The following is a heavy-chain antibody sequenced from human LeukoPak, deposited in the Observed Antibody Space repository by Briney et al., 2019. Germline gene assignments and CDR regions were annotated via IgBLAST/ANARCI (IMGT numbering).Heavy chain of an antibody. CDR1: GYTFTSYG. Sequence: ASVKVSCKASGYTFTSYGISWVRQAPGQGLEWMGWISAYNGNTNYAQKLQGRVTMTTDTSTSTAYMELRSLRSDVTAVYYCARVRMVRGVIIISLDYWGQGTLVTVSS. CDR3: ARVRMVRGVIIISLDY. CDR2: ISAYNGNT. D-gene: IGHD3-10*01. V-gene: IGHV1-18*01. J-gene: IGHJ4*02.